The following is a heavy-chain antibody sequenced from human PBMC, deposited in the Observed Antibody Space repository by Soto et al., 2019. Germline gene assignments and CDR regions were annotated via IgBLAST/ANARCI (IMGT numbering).Heavy chain of an antibody. V-gene: IGHV3-7*01. J-gene: IGHJ6*03. Sequence: PGGSLRLSCAASGFTFSSYWMSWVRQAPGKGLEWVANIKQDGSEKYYVDSVKGRFTISRDNAKNSLYLQMNSLRAEDTAVYYCARDIPYYDFWSGYYTGYYYYYYMDVWGKGTTVTVSS. CDR2: IKQDGSEK. CDR3: ARDIPYYDFWSGYYTGYYYYYYMDV. D-gene: IGHD3-3*01. CDR1: GFTFSSYW.